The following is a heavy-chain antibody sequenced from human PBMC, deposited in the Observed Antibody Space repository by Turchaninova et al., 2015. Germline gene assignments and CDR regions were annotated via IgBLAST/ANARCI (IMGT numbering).Heavy chain of an antibody. V-gene: IGHV4-34*01. CDR3: ARGGAAAGMTPHFDY. Sequence: QVQLQQWGAGLLKPSETLSLTSAAYGGSCSGYYWSWIRQPPGKGLEWIGEINHSGSTNYNPSLKSRVTISVDTSKNQFSLRLSSVTAADTAVYYCARGGAAAGMTPHFDYWGQGTLVTVSS. CDR1: GGSCSGYY. CDR2: INHSGST. J-gene: IGHJ4*02. D-gene: IGHD6-13*01.